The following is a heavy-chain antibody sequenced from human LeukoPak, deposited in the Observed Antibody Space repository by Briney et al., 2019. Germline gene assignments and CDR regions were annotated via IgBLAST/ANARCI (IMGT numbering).Heavy chain of an antibody. CDR2: ISGSGGST. CDR1: GITFSSYA. J-gene: IGHJ4*02. CDR3: ARKNPFVTD. V-gene: IGHV3-23*01. Sequence: GGSLRLSCAASGITFSSYAMTWVRQAPGKGLEWVSSISGSGGSTYYADSVKGRFTISRDNSKNTLYLQMNSLRAEDTAVYYCARKNPFVTDWGQGTLVTVSS. D-gene: IGHD1-14*01.